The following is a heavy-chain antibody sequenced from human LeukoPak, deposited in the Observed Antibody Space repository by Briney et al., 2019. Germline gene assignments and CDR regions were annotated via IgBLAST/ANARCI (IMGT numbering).Heavy chain of an antibody. V-gene: IGHV1-18*01. CDR2: ISTYNGHT. Sequence: ASVKVSCKASGYTFTSYGINWVRQAPGQGLEWMGWISTYNGHTNYAQKFQGRVTMTTDTSTSTASMELRSLRSDDTAVYYCARDHAAGWELPLNWFDPWGQGTLVTVSS. D-gene: IGHD1-26*01. CDR1: GYTFTSYG. CDR3: ARDHAAGWELPLNWFDP. J-gene: IGHJ5*02.